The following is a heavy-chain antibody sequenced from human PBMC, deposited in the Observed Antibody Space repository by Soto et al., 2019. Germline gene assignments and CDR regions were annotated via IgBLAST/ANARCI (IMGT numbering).Heavy chain of an antibody. Sequence: PGGSLRLSCAASGFTFSSYAMGWVRQAPGKGLECISCISAGGGSSYYADSVKGRFTISRDNSKNTLYLQMNSLRAEDTAVYYCVLWPPYYFDYWGQGTLVTVSS. CDR3: VLWPPYYFDY. V-gene: IGHV3-23*01. J-gene: IGHJ4*02. CDR1: GFTFSSYA. CDR2: ISAGGGSS. D-gene: IGHD3-10*01.